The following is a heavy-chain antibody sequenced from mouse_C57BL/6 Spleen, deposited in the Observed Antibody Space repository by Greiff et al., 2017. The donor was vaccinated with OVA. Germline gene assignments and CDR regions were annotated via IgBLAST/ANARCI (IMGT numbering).Heavy chain of an antibody. V-gene: IGHV5-4*01. D-gene: IGHD2-12*01. CDR1: GFTFSSYA. CDR3: ARDYDGGLAMDY. J-gene: IGHJ4*01. Sequence: EVQVEESGGGLVKPGGSLKLSCAASGFTFSSYAMSWVRQTPEKRLEWVATISDGGSYTYYPGNVKGRFTISRDNAKNNLYLQMSHLKSEDTAMYYCARDYDGGLAMDYWGQGTSVTVSS. CDR2: ISDGGSYT.